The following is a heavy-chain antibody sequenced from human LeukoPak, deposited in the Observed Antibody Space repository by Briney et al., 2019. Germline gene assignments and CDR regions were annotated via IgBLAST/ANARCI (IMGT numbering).Heavy chain of an antibody. D-gene: IGHD7-27*01. V-gene: IGHV3-33*06. CDR3: AKSGRNWAYLGY. J-gene: IGHJ4*02. CDR1: GCTFSSYG. CDR2: IWYDGTNK. Sequence: GRSLRLSCAASGCTFSSYGMHWVRQAPGMGLEWVAVIWYDGTNKYYADSVRGRFTISRDSSKNTLYLQMNSLRAEDTAVYYCAKSGRNWAYLGYWGQGTLVTVSS.